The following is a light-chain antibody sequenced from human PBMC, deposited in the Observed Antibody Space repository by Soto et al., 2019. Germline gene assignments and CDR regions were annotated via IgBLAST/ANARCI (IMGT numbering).Light chain of an antibody. V-gene: IGLV2-14*01. CDR3: SSYTSSSARA. J-gene: IGLJ3*02. CDR1: SSDVGGYNY. CDR2: EVS. Sequence: QSALTQPASVSGSPGQSITISCTGTSSDVGGYNYVSWYQQHPGKAPKLMISEVSNRPSGVSNRFSGSKSGNTASLTISGLQAADEADYYCSSYTSSSARAFGGGTKLTVL.